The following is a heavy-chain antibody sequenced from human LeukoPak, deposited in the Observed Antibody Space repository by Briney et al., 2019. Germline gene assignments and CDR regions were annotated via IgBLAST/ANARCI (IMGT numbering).Heavy chain of an antibody. CDR3: ARDGRHYYDSSGYYYYFDY. CDR2: IYHSGST. V-gene: IGHV4-4*02. Sequence: SETLSLTCAVSGGSISSSNWWSWVRQPPGKGLEWIGEIYHSGSTNYDPSLKSRVTISVDKSKNQFSLKLSSVTAADTAVYYCARDGRHYYDSSGYYYYFDYWGQGTLVTVSS. CDR1: GGSISSSNW. J-gene: IGHJ4*02. D-gene: IGHD3-22*01.